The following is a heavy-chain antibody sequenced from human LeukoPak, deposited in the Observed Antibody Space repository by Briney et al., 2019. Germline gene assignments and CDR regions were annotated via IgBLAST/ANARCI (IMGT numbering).Heavy chain of an antibody. CDR1: GGSMSFSSDY. J-gene: IGHJ6*03. CDR3: ARGAIAYYYMDV. CDR2: LYYSGST. V-gene: IGHV4-39*07. D-gene: IGHD6-13*01. Sequence: PSETPSLTCTFSGGSMSFSSDYWGWIRQPPGKGLEWIGSLYYSGSTYYNPSLKSRVTISVDTSKNQFSLKLSSVTAADTAVYYCARGAIAYYYMDVWGKGTTVTVSS.